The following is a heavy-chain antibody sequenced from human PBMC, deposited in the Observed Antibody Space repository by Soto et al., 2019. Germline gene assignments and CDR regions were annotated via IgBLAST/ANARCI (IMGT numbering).Heavy chain of an antibody. CDR1: GYSFTSYW. CDR2: IDPSDSYT. CDR3: ARNGIVVVPAAQTSYYYYGMDV. J-gene: IGHJ6*02. D-gene: IGHD2-2*01. V-gene: IGHV5-10-1*01. Sequence: GESLKISCKGSGYSFTSYWISWVRQMPGKGLEWMGRIDPSDSYTNHSPSFQGHVTVSADKSISTAYLQWSSLKASDTAMYYCARNGIVVVPAAQTSYYYYGMDVWGQGTTVTAP.